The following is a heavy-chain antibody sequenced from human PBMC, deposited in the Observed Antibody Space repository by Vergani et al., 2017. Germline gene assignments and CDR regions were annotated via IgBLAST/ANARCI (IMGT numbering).Heavy chain of an antibody. Sequence: QLQLQESGPGLVKPSETLSLTCTVSGGSISSSSYYWGWIRQPPGKGLEWLGSIYYSGSTYYNPSLKSRVTISVDTSKNQFSLKLSSVTAADTAVYYCARLSSLSVLRFLEWPRIDYWGQGTLVTVSS. V-gene: IGHV4-39*01. CDR1: GGSISSSSYY. CDR3: ARLSSLSVLRFLEWPRIDY. D-gene: IGHD3-3*01. J-gene: IGHJ4*02. CDR2: IYYSGST.